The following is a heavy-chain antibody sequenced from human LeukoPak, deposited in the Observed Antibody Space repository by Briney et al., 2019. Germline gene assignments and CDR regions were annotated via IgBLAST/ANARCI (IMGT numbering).Heavy chain of an antibody. CDR3: ARESHLLWFGELSYYFDY. D-gene: IGHD3-10*01. J-gene: IGHJ4*02. V-gene: IGHV3-7*01. CDR1: RFTFSNFW. CDR2: INQDGSDK. Sequence: GGSLRLSCAASRFTFSNFWMSWVRQAPGKGLEWVANINQDGSDKYYVDSVKGRFTISRDNAKNSLYLQMNSLRAEDTAVYYCARESHLLWFGELSYYFDYWGQGTLVTVSS.